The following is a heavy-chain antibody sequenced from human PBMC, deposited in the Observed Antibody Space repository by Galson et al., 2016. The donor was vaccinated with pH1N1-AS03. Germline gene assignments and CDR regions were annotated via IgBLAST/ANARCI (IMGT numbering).Heavy chain of an antibody. Sequence: SLRLSCAASGFTFSDYGMHWVRQAPGKGLEWVALISHDGNEKYYAESVKGRFAISRDNSKNTLDLQMNSLRAEDTAVYYRARGPGYSYSLGAFDIWGQGTMVTVSS. V-gene: IGHV3-30*03. CDR2: ISHDGNEK. CDR1: GFTFSDYG. D-gene: IGHD5-18*01. CDR3: ARGPGYSYSLGAFDI. J-gene: IGHJ3*02.